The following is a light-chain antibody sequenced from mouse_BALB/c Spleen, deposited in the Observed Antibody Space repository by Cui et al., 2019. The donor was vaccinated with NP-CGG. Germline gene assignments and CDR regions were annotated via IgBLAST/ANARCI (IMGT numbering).Light chain of an antibody. CDR1: TGAVTTTNY. CDR3: ALWYSNDWV. V-gene: IGLV1*01. CDR2: GTN. J-gene: IGLJ1*01. Sequence: AVVIQESAPTTSPGETVTLTCRSSTGAVTTTNYANWVQEKPDHLFTGLIGGTNNRAPGVPARFSGSLIGDKAALTITGAQTEDEAIYFCALWYSNDWVFGGGTKLTVL.